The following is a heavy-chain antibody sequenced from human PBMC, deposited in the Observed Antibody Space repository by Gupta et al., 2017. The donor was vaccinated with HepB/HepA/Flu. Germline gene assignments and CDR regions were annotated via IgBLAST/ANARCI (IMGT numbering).Heavy chain of an antibody. CDR1: GYTFTGYY. CDR2: INPNSGGT. CDR3: ARSYDFWRGQNWFDP. Sequence: QVQLVQSGAEVKKPGASVKVSCKASGYTFTGYYMHWVRQAPGQGLEWMGWINPNSGGTNYAQKFQGRVTMTRDTSISTAYMELSRLRSDDTAVYYCARSYDFWRGQNWFDPWGQGTLVTVSS. V-gene: IGHV1-2*02. J-gene: IGHJ5*02. D-gene: IGHD3-3*01.